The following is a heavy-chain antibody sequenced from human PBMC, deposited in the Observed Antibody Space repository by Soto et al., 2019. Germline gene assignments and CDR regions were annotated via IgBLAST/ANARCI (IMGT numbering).Heavy chain of an antibody. D-gene: IGHD4-17*01. CDR1: GFTFSSYA. V-gene: IGHV3-23*01. J-gene: IGHJ4*02. CDR3: AKDAVAGDGVWLAHV. CDR2: LYGSGRGI. Sequence: GGSLRLSCAASGFTFSSYAMIWIRQVPGKGLEWVSGLYGSGRGIHYADSVKGRFTISRDNSAYAVYLQMNNLRVEDTAVYYCAKDAVAGDGVWLAHVWGRGXAVTVSS.